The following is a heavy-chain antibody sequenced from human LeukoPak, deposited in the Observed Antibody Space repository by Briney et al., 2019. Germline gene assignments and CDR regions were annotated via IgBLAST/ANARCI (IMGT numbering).Heavy chain of an antibody. CDR1: DLSISSYH. Sequence: SEALPLNCTFTDLSISSYHWSSIRQPPGTGVDWIDHCYYSGNTIYNASLKRRDTIAVDTSTNQFPLRLSSVTAADTAVYYCARLAARRAWLPGLFDPWGQGTLVTVSS. D-gene: IGHD6-6*01. CDR2: CYYSGNT. CDR3: ARLAARRAWLPGLFDP. J-gene: IGHJ5*02. V-gene: IGHV4-59*01.